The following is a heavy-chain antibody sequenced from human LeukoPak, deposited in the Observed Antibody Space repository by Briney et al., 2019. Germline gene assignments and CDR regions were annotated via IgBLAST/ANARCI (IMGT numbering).Heavy chain of an antibody. CDR3: ARDDNWFDP. CDR2: IIPIFGTA. CDR1: GYTFTSYG. Sequence: SVKVSCKASGYTFTSYGITWVRQAPGQGLEWMGGIIPIFGTANYAQKFQGRVTITADESTSTAYMGLSSLRSEDTAVYYCARDDNWFDPWGQGTLVTVSS. V-gene: IGHV1-69*13. J-gene: IGHJ5*02.